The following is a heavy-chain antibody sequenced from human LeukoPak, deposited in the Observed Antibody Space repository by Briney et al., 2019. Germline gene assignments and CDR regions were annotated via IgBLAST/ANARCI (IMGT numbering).Heavy chain of an antibody. Sequence: GGSLRLSCAASGFSYSRYSMRWVRGAPARGLEWVSSLRGNGDTFYADSVKGRFTLSRDDSRNTVYLQLNNLRVEDTAVYYCAKANGVSNADAVFWGKGTVVTVSS. CDR3: AKANGVSNADAVF. CDR2: LRGNGDT. D-gene: IGHD1-1*01. CDR1: GFSYSRYS. V-gene: IGHV3-23*01. J-gene: IGHJ4*02.